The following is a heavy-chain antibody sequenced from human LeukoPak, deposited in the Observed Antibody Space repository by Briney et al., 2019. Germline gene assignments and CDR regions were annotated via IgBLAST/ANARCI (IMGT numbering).Heavy chain of an antibody. J-gene: IGHJ6*02. CDR3: ARPDCSGGSCYGMDV. V-gene: IGHV3-23*01. D-gene: IGHD2-15*01. CDR2: ISASGSST. Sequence: TGGSLRLSCAASGFTFSSYAMSWVRQAPGKGLEWVSAISASGSSTYYADSVKGRFTISRDNSKNTLYLQMISLRAEDTAVYYCARPDCSGGSCYGMDVWGQGTTVTVSS. CDR1: GFTFSSYA.